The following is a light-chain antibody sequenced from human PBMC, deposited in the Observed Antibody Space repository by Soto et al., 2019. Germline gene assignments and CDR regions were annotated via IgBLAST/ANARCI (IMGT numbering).Light chain of an antibody. CDR2: GAS. J-gene: IGKJ4*01. Sequence: EIVLTQSPGTLSLSPGERATLSCRASQSVSSSYLAWYQQKPGQAPRLLIYGASSRAIGIPDRFSGSGSGTDFTLTISRLETEEFAVYYWQQYGSSPLTFGGGTKVEIK. V-gene: IGKV3-20*01. CDR1: QSVSSSY. CDR3: QQYGSSPLT.